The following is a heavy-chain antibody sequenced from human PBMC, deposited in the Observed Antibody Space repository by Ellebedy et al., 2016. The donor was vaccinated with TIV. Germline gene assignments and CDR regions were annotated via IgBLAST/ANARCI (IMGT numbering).Heavy chain of an antibody. CDR1: GDSISGYY. CDR2: IYSSGSG. D-gene: IGHD3-3*01. Sequence: MPSETLSLTCTVSGDSISGYYWSWIRQPPGKGLEWIGYIYSSGSGEYNPALKSRVTISLGTSKNQFSLNLNSVTAADTAVYYCARVRTIFGVVPNAFDIWGQGTMVTVSS. V-gene: IGHV4-59*01. CDR3: ARVRTIFGVVPNAFDI. J-gene: IGHJ3*02.